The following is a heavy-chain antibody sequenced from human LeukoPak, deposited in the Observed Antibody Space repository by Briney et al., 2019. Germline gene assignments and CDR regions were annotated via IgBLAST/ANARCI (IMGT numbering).Heavy chain of an antibody. J-gene: IGHJ4*02. CDR2: IRYDGNNK. CDR3: AKGGGATATHLLDY. V-gene: IGHV3-30*02. D-gene: IGHD2-15*01. Sequence: PGGSLRLSCAASEFTFSRYGMHWVRQAPGKGLEWVAFIRYDGNNKYYADSVKGRFTISRDNSKNTLYLQMNSLRTEDTAVYYCAKGGGATATHLLDYWGQGTLVTVSS. CDR1: EFTFSRYG.